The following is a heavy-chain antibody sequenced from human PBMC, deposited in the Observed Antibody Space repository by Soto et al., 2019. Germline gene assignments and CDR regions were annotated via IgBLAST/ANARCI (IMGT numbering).Heavy chain of an antibody. CDR2: IGGSGRKT. CDR3: AKDGLSDSPSAIDY. CDR1: GFTFTKPG. V-gene: IGHV3-23*01. D-gene: IGHD6-13*01. J-gene: IGHJ4*02. Sequence: PGGSLRLSCAASGFTFTKPGMSWVRQAPGKGLEWVAGIGGSGRKTYYADSVKGRFSISRDNSKNSLFLQMNSLSADDTAIYYCAKDGLSDSPSAIDYWGLGTLVTVSS.